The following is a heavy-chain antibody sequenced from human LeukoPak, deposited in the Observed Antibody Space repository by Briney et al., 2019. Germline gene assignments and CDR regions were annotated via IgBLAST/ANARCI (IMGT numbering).Heavy chain of an antibody. Sequence: PSETLSLTCTVSGGSISSYYWSWIRQPAEKGLEWIGRIYTSGSTNYNPSLKSRVTMSVDTSKNQFSLKLSSVTAADTAVYYCASTLGYCSSTSCPDYWGQGTLVTVSS. CDR3: ASTLGYCSSTSCPDY. D-gene: IGHD2-2*01. CDR2: IYTSGST. J-gene: IGHJ4*02. V-gene: IGHV4-4*07. CDR1: GGSISSYY.